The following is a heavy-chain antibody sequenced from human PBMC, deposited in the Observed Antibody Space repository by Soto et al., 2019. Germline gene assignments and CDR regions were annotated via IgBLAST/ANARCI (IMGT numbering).Heavy chain of an antibody. CDR1: GGSISSSSYY. J-gene: IGHJ5*02. V-gene: IGHV4-39*01. CDR3: ARGTLRYFDWLFGWFDP. CDR2: IYYSGST. Sequence: SETLSLTCTVSGGSISSSSYYWGWIRQPPGKGLEWIGSIYYSGSTYYNPPLKSRVTISVDTSKNQFSLKLSSVTAADTAVYYCARGTLRYFDWLFGWFDPWGQGTLVTVSS. D-gene: IGHD3-9*01.